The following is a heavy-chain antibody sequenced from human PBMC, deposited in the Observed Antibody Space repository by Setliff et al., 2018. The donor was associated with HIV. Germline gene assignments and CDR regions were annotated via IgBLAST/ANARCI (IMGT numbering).Heavy chain of an antibody. CDR3: ARDPGEGGGGFLEWTIGYYYYMDV. CDR1: GGTFSSYA. D-gene: IGHD3-3*01. V-gene: IGHV1-69*06. Sequence: SVKVSCKASGGTFSSYAISWVRQAPGQGLEWMGRIITIFGTTNYAQKFQGRVTITADKSTSTAYMELSSLRSEDTAVYYCARDPGEGGGGFLEWTIGYYYYMDVWGKRTTVTVSS. CDR2: IITIFGTT. J-gene: IGHJ6*03.